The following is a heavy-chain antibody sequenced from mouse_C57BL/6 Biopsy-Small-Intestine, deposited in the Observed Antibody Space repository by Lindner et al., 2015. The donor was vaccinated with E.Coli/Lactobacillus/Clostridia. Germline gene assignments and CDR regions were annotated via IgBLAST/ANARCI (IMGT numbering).Heavy chain of an antibody. Sequence: VQLQESGGGLVKPGGSLKLSCAASGFIFSDYGMNWVRQAPEKGLEWIAYISSDSSTIYYADTMRGRFTISRDNAKNTLFLQVTSLRSEDTAMFYCARSSYWYFDVWGTGTTVTVSS. CDR1: GFIFSDYG. V-gene: IGHV5-17*01. J-gene: IGHJ1*03. CDR3: ARSSYWYFDV. CDR2: ISSDSSTI.